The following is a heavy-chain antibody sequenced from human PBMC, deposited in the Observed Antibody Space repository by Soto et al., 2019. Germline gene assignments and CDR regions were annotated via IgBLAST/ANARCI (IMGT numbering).Heavy chain of an antibody. V-gene: IGHV1-2*05. D-gene: IGHD3-3*01. CDR1: GYPVTAYY. Sequence: QLHLVQSGAVVKKPGASVTVSCSASGYPVTAYYMHWVRQAPGRGLAWMGGINPATGAATYTQPCQGRVPMTTETAGMREMMDLSGVASGDTVVLFMSGGGGVGVDGSAAFDMWGQGTVVTVSS. CDR2: INPATGAA. CDR3: SGGGGVGVDGSAAFDM. J-gene: IGHJ3*02.